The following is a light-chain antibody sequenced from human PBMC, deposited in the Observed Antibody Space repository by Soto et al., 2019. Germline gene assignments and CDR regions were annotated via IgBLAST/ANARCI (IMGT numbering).Light chain of an antibody. J-gene: IGLJ1*01. V-gene: IGLV1-51*01. CDR1: SSNIGNNY. CDR3: GTWDSSLSAQV. CDR2: DNN. Sequence: QSVLTQPPSVSAAPGQKVTISCSGSSSNIGNNYVSWYQQLPGTAPKLLIYDNNKRPSGIPDRFSGSKSGTSATLGITGLQTEDEADYYCGTWDSSLSAQVFGTGTKLTVL.